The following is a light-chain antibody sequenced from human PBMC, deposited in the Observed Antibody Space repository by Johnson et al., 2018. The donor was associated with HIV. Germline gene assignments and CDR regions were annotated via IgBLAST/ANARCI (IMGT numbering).Light chain of an antibody. J-gene: IGLJ1*01. Sequence: QSVLTQPPSVCAAPGQKVTISCSGSSSNIGNNYVSWYQQFPGTAPKLLIYENNKRPSGIPDRFSGSKSGTSATLGITGVQTGDEADYYCGTWDSSLSASYFFGTGTKVTVL. CDR2: ENN. CDR3: GTWDSSLSASYF. CDR1: SSNIGNNY. V-gene: IGLV1-51*02.